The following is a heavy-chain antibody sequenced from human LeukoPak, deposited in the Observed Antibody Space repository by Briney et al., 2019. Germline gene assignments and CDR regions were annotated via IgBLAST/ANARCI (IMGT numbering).Heavy chain of an antibody. D-gene: IGHD2-15*01. CDR1: GFTFDDYA. V-gene: IGHV3-9*01. J-gene: IGHJ5*02. CDR2: ISWNSGSI. Sequence: GRSLRLSCAASGFTFDDYAMHWVRQAPGKGLEWVSGISWNSGSIGYADSVKGRFTISRDDAKNTVYLQMNNLRAEDTAVYYCVRGGPSTWSWGQGTLVTVSS. CDR3: VRGGPSTWS.